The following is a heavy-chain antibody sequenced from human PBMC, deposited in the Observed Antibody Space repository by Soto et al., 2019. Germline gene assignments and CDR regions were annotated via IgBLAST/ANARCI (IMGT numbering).Heavy chain of an antibody. D-gene: IGHD6-13*01. Sequence: QVWLQESNPGLVKPSETLSLTCTVSGGSISSYYWSWIRQSPGKGLEWIGYIYYSGSTNYNPSLKSRVTISVDPSKKQLSLKLSSVTAADSAVYYCARAIAAAGISRPGWFDPWGQGTLVTVSS. CDR3: ARAIAAAGISRPGWFDP. CDR1: GGSISSYY. V-gene: IGHV4-59*01. J-gene: IGHJ5*02. CDR2: IYYSGST.